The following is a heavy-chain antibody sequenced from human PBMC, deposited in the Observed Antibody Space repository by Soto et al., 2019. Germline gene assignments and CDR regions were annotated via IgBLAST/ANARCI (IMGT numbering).Heavy chain of an antibody. CDR3: ARETTYYYYYMDV. J-gene: IGHJ6*03. V-gene: IGHV3-48*01. Sequence: PGGSLRLSCAASGFSFSSYRMNWVRQTQGKGLERVSYISNSGSNIDYAEDVKGRFTISRDNAKNLLYLQMNSLRAEDTAVYYCARETTYYYYYMDVWGKGT. D-gene: IGHD4-4*01. CDR2: ISNSGSNI. CDR1: GFSFSSYR.